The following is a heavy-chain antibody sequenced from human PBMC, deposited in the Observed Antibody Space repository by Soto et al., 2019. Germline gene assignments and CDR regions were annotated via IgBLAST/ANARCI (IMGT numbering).Heavy chain of an antibody. V-gene: IGHV4-59*01. CDR2: IYFNGNT. CDR1: AASFSKYY. J-gene: IGHJ4*02. CDR3: ASVTFGGIVLAH. D-gene: IGHD3-16*01. Sequence: TLSLTCPVSAASFSKYYWTWIRQPPGKGLEWIGYIYFNGNTKYNPSLEGRLTISIDTSKKEFSLKLTSVTAADAAVYYCASVTFGGIVLAHWGQGTLVTVSS.